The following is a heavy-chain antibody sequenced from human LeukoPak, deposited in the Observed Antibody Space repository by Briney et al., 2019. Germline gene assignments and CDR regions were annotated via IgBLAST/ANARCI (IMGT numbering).Heavy chain of an antibody. CDR2: IYHTGTT. CDR1: GYSISSGSY. CDR3: AREVAAAYFDY. Sequence: SETLSLTCTVSGYSISSGSYWGWIRQPPGKGLEWIGSIYHTGTTSYNPSLKSRVTISVDTSKNQFSLRVSSVTAADTAVYYCAREVAAAYFDYWGQGTLVTVSS. V-gene: IGHV4-38-2*02. J-gene: IGHJ4*02. D-gene: IGHD6-13*01.